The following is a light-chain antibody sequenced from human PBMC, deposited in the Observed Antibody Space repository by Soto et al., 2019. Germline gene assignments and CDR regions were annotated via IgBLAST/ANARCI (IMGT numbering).Light chain of an antibody. Sequence: EIVMTQSPATLSVSPGERATLSCRASQSVCSNLAWYQQKPGQAPRLLIYGASTRATDIPARFSGSGSGTEFTLTISSLQSEDFAVYYCQQYNNWPLTFGGGTKVEIK. V-gene: IGKV3-15*01. CDR1: QSVCSN. CDR2: GAS. J-gene: IGKJ4*01. CDR3: QQYNNWPLT.